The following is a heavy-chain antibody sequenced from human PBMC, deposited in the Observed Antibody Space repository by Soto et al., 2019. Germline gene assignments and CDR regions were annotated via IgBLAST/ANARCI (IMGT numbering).Heavy chain of an antibody. CDR1: GGSISSYY. CDR2: IYTSGST. Sequence: SETLSLTCTVSGGSISSYYWSWIRQPAGKGLEWIGRIYTSGSTNYNHSLKRRVTMSVDTSKNQFSLKLSSVTAADTAVYYCARDIPTLGGSYPYYFDYWGQGTLVTVSS. CDR3: ARDIPTLGGSYPYYFDY. J-gene: IGHJ4*02. D-gene: IGHD1-26*01. V-gene: IGHV4-4*07.